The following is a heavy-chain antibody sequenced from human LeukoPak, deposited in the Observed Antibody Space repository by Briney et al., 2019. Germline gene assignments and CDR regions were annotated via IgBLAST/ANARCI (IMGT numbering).Heavy chain of an antibody. CDR1: GFTFSSYE. D-gene: IGHD1-26*01. J-gene: IGHJ4*02. V-gene: IGHV3-48*03. Sequence: PGGSLRLSCAVSGFTFSSYEMNWVRQAPEKGLEWVSYISTSGSTIYYADSVKGRFTISRDNAKNSLYLQMNSLRAEDTAVYYCARERGSSWWDYFDYWGQGTLVTVSS. CDR3: ARERGSSWWDYFDY. CDR2: ISTSGSTI.